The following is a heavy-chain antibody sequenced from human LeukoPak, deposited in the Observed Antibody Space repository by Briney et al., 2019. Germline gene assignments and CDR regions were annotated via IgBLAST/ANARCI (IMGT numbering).Heavy chain of an antibody. D-gene: IGHD3-3*01. CDR2: ISSSGNTT. V-gene: IGHV3-11*01. J-gene: IGHJ4*02. CDR3: AKGAYYAD. Sequence: GGSLRLSCAASGFTFSDNYMSWIRQAPGKGLEWVSYISSSGNTTYNADSVKGRFSITRDNAKNSLYLQMNSLRAEDTAVYYCAKGAYYADWGQGTLVTVSS. CDR1: GFTFSDNY.